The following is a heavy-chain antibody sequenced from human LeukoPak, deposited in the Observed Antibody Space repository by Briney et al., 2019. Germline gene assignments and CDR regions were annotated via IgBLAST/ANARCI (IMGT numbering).Heavy chain of an antibody. Sequence: SETLSLTCTVSGDPVSSNSYYWSWIRQPPGKGLEWIGYIYYSGSTNYNPSLKSRVSISVDTSKNQFSLKLSSVTAADTAVYYCARTGSTVTMLYPFDHWGQGTLVTVSS. CDR2: IYYSGST. CDR1: GDPVSSNSYY. J-gene: IGHJ4*02. V-gene: IGHV4-61*01. D-gene: IGHD4-17*01. CDR3: ARTGSTVTMLYPFDH.